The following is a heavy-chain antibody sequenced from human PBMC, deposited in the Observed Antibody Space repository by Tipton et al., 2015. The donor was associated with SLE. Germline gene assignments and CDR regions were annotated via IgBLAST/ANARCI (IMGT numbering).Heavy chain of an antibody. V-gene: IGHV3-48*01. CDR1: GFTFSSYS. Sequence: SLRLSCAASGFTFSSYSMNWVRQAPGKGLEWVSYISSSSSTIYYADSVKGRFTISRDNAKNSLYLQMNSLRAEDTAVYYCARAYCGGDCYSGWFDPWGQGTLVTVSS. CDR3: ARAYCGGDCYSGWFDP. D-gene: IGHD2-21*01. J-gene: IGHJ5*02. CDR2: ISSSSSTI.